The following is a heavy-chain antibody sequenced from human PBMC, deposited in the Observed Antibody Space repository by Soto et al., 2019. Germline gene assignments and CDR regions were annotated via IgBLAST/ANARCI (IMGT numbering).Heavy chain of an antibody. J-gene: IGHJ6*02. CDR2: IWYDGSNK. CDR3: ARDSSSSEYYYYGMDV. D-gene: IGHD6-6*01. CDR1: GFTFSSYG. Sequence: QVQLVESGGGVVQPGRSLRLSCAASGFTFSSYGMHWVRQAPGKGLGWVAVIWYDGSNKYYADSVKGRFTISRDNSKNTLYLQMNSLRAEDTAVYYCARDSSSSEYYYYGMDVWGQGTTVTVSS. V-gene: IGHV3-33*01.